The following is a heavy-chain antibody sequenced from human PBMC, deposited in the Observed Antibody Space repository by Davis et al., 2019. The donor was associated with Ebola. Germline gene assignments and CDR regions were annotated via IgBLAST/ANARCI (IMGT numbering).Heavy chain of an antibody. V-gene: IGHV3-33*06. CDR1: GLIFTSYG. D-gene: IGHD5-24*01. Sequence: PGGSLRLSCAAPGLIFTSYGMHWVRQAPGKWLEWVALIWFDESDRHYANSVKGRFTISRDTSKNTLYLQMKSLRAEDTAIYYGAKSRDGYNHGYSWGQGTLVTVSS. CDR2: IWFDESDR. CDR3: AKSRDGYNHGYS. J-gene: IGHJ4*02.